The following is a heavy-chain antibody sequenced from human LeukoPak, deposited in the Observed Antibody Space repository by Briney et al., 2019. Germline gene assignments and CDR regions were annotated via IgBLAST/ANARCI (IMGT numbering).Heavy chain of an antibody. CDR2: INPNSGGT. Sequence: ASVKVSCKASGYIFTGYYIHWVRQAPGQGLEWMGWINPNSGGTNYAQKFQGRVSMTRDTSISTAYMELSRLTSDDTAVYYCARDRAAGPYFDYWGQGTLVTVSS. J-gene: IGHJ4*01. CDR3: ARDRAAGPYFDY. CDR1: GYIFTGYY. D-gene: IGHD6-13*01. V-gene: IGHV1-2*02.